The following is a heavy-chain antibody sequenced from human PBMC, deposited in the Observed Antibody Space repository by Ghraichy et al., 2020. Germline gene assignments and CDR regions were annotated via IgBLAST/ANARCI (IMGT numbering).Heavy chain of an antibody. Sequence: GESLNISCAGSGFTFSSYSMNWVRQAPGKGLEWVASISSTSTYIYYADSMKGRFTISRDNAKNFLYLQMNSLRVEDTALYYCARECPHCSSRYCASYWGQGTLVTVSS. CDR1: GFTFSSYS. D-gene: IGHD6-13*01. CDR3: ARECPHCSSRYCASY. J-gene: IGHJ4*02. CDR2: ISSTSTYI. V-gene: IGHV3-21*01.